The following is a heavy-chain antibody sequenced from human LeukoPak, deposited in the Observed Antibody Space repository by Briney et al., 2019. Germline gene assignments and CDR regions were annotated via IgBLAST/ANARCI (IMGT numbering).Heavy chain of an antibody. CDR2: ITGSGGNT. J-gene: IGHJ4*02. V-gene: IGHV3-23*01. D-gene: IGHD3-10*01. Sequence: PGGSLRLSCAASGFIFSSYSMSWVRQAPGKGLVWVSVITGSGGNTYYADSVKGRFTISKDNSKNTVYLQMSSLRAEDTAVYYCARDRSGSGNSYFDYWGQGTLVTVSS. CDR1: GFIFSSYS. CDR3: ARDRSGSGNSYFDY.